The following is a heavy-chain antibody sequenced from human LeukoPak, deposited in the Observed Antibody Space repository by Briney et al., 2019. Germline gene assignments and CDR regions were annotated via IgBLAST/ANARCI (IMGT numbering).Heavy chain of an antibody. CDR3: ARDGGSTSCPY. D-gene: IGHD2-2*01. J-gene: IGHJ4*02. CDR1: GYTFANFG. CDR2: IIPILGIA. V-gene: IGHV1-69*04. Sequence: GASVKVSCKASGYTFANFGITWVRQAPGQGLEWMGRIIPILGIANYAQKFQGRVTITADKSTSTAYMELSSLRSEDTAVYYCARDGGSTSCPYWGQGTLVTVSS.